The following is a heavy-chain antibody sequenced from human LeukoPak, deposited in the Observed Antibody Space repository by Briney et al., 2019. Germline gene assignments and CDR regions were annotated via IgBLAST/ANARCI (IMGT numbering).Heavy chain of an antibody. D-gene: IGHD4-11*01. J-gene: IGHJ4*02. CDR3: ARGYYSNYVDY. CDR1: GGSISSYY. Sequence: SETLSLTCTVSGGSISSYYWSWIRQPPGKGLEWIGYIYYSGSTNYNPSLKSRVTISVDTSENQFSLKLSSVTAADTAVYYCARGYYSNYVDYWGQGTLVTVSS. V-gene: IGHV4-59*01. CDR2: IYYSGST.